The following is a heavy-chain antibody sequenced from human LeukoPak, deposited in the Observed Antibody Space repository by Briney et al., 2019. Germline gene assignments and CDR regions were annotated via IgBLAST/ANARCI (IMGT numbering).Heavy chain of an antibody. CDR1: GDTFSSYA. Sequence: GASVKVSCKASGDTFSSYAISWVRQAPGQGLEWMGGMIPIFGTANYAQKFQGRVTITTDDSTSTDYMEMSSLRSEDTAVYYCARSGESNVYFDYWGQGTLVTVSS. CDR3: ARSGESNVYFDY. CDR2: MIPIFGTA. J-gene: IGHJ4*02. V-gene: IGHV1-69*05. D-gene: IGHD7-27*01.